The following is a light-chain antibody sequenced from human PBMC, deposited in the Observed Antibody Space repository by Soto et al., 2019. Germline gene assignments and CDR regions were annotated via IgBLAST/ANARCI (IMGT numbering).Light chain of an antibody. CDR3: QHYNSYSEA. Sequence: DIQMTQSPSTLSASVGDRVTITCRASQSISSWLAWYQQKPGEAPKLLIYKASSLESGVPSRFSGSGSGTDFALTITSLQADDFATYYCQHYNSYSEAFGQGTKVDIK. CDR1: QSISSW. J-gene: IGKJ1*01. V-gene: IGKV1-5*03. CDR2: KAS.